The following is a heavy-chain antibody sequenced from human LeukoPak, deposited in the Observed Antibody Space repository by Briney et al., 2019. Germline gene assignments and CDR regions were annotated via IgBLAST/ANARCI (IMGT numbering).Heavy chain of an antibody. Sequence: SETLSLTCTVSGGSISSSSYYWGWIRQPPGKGLEWIGSIYYSGSTYYNPSLKSRVTISVDTSKNQFSLKLSSVTAADTAVYYCARDFFVDGSFVWGQGTLVTVSS. V-gene: IGHV4-39*07. CDR2: IYYSGST. J-gene: IGHJ4*02. CDR3: ARDFFVDGSFV. CDR1: GGSISSSSYY. D-gene: IGHD3-10*01.